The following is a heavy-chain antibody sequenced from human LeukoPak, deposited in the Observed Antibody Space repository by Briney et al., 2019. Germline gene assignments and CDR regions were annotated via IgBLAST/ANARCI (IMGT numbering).Heavy chain of an antibody. CDR1: GFTFSSYA. J-gene: IGHJ4*02. Sequence: GGSLRPSCAASGFTFSSYAMSWVRQAPGKGLEWVSAISGSGGSTYYADSVKGRFTISRDNSKNTQYLQMNSLRAEDTAVYYCAKERRYSYFSDYWGQGTLVTVSS. D-gene: IGHD5-18*01. V-gene: IGHV3-23*01. CDR2: ISGSGGST. CDR3: AKERRYSYFSDY.